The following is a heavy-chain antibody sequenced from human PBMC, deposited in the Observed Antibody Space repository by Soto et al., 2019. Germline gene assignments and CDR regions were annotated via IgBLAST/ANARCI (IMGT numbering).Heavy chain of an antibody. J-gene: IGHJ4*02. CDR1: GGSISSSNW. CDR3: ARVALYGDLDY. D-gene: IGHD4-17*01. Sequence: SETLSLTCAVSGGSISSSNWWSWVRQPPGKGLEWIGEIYHSGSTNYNPSLKSQVTIPVDKSKNQFSLKLSSVTAADTAVYYCARVALYGDLDYWGQGTLVTVSS. CDR2: IYHSGST. V-gene: IGHV4-4*02.